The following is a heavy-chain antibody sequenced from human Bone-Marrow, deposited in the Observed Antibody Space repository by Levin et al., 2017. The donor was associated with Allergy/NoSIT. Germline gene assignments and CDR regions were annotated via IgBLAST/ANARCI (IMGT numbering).Heavy chain of an antibody. V-gene: IGHV3-21*01. CDR1: GFNFASYC. Sequence: GGSLRLSCAASGFNFASYCMNWVRQAPGKGLEWVSSISGTGRHIYLADSLKVRFTISRDNAKNSLSLQMNNLRVEDTAVFCCAKDEGPFSSSFAFECWGQGALVTVSS. CDR2: ISGTGRHI. D-gene: IGHD2-2*01. CDR3: AKDEGPFSSSFAFEC. J-gene: IGHJ4*02.